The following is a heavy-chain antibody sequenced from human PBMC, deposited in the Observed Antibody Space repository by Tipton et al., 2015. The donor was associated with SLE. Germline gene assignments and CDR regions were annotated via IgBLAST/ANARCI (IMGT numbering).Heavy chain of an antibody. J-gene: IGHJ4*02. V-gene: IGHV4-34*01. CDR3: AVGGYYFDY. CDR2: INHSGST. CDR1: GGSFSGYY. Sequence: LRLSCAVYGGSFSGYYWSWIRQPPGKGLEWIGEINHSGSTNYNPSLKSRVTISVDTSKNQFSLKLSSVTAADTAVHYCAVGGYYFDYWGQGTLVTVSS.